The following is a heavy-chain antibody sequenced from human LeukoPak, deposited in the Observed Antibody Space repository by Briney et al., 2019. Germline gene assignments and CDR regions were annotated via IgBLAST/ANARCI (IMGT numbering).Heavy chain of an antibody. V-gene: IGHV4-61*02. J-gene: IGHJ2*01. CDR2: IYTSGST. D-gene: IGHD4-17*01. Sequence: SQTLSLTCTVSGGSLSSGSYYWSWIRQPAGKGLEWIGRIYTSGSTNYNPSLKSRVTISVDTSKNQFSLKLSSVTAADTAVYYCAREVGYGDYLGRYFDLWGRGTLVTVSS. CDR3: AREVGYGDYLGRYFDL. CDR1: GGSLSSGSYY.